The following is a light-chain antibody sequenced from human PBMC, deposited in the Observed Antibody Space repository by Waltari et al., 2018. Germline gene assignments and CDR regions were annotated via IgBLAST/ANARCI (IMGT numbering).Light chain of an antibody. V-gene: IGKV1-5*03. CDR1: QSVGTW. CDR2: MAS. Sequence: DIQMTQSPSTLSASVGDRVTISCRASQSVGTWLAWYQQQPGKAPKLLIYMASSLDSGVPSRFSGSGSETDFTLTISSLQPDDFATYSCQQYSSFSTFGQGTKV. J-gene: IGKJ2*01. CDR3: QQYSSFST.